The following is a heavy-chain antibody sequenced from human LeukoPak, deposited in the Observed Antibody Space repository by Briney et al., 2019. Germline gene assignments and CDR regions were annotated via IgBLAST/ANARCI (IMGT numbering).Heavy chain of an antibody. J-gene: IGHJ5*02. V-gene: IGHV3-23*01. CDR1: GFTFSSYA. CDR3: AKGDSSSWYNWFDP. Sequence: PGGSLRLSCAASGFTFSSYAMSWVRQAPGKGLEWVSAISGSGGSTYYADSVKGRLTISRDNSKNTLYLQMNSLRAEDTAVYYCAKGDSSSWYNWFDPWGQGTLVTVSS. D-gene: IGHD6-13*01. CDR2: ISGSGGST.